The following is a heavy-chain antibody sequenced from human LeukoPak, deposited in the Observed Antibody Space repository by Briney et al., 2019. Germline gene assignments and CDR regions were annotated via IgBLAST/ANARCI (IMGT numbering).Heavy chain of an antibody. CDR3: ARDLYRDSLPVSWFDP. V-gene: IGHV1-18*01. J-gene: IGHJ5*02. CDR1: GYTFTSYG. D-gene: IGHD4-11*01. CDR2: MSDYNGNT. Sequence: ASVKVSCKASGYTFTSYGISWVRQAPGQGLEWVGWMSDYNGNTNYAQKLQGRVTMTTDTSTSTAYMELRSLRSDDTAVYYCARDLYRDSLPVSWFDPWGQGTLVTVSS.